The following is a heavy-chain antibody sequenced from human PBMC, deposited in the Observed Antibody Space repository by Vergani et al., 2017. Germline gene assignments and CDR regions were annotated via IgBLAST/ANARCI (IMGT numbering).Heavy chain of an antibody. CDR3: ARVGLTGYYIRYGMDV. CDR2: IIPIFGTA. Sequence: QVQLVQSGAEVKKPGSSVKVSCKASGGTFSSSTISWVRQAPGQGLEWMGRIIPIFGTANYAQKFQGRVTITADESTSTAYMELSSLRSEDTAVYYCARVGLTGYYIRYGMDVWGQGTTVTVSS. CDR1: GGTFSSST. D-gene: IGHD3-9*01. J-gene: IGHJ6*02. V-gene: IGHV1-69*08.